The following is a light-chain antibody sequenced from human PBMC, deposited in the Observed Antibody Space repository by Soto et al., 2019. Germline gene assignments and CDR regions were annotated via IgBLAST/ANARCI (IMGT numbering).Light chain of an antibody. CDR2: CAS. V-gene: IGKV3D-15*01. Sequence: EIVMTQSPATLSVSPGERATLSCRASQSVSSNLAWYPQKPCQAPSLLIYCASTSATVTPDRFSGSGSGTEFHLTSSRLQADDFTTYDCQQYNSYSPTFGQGTKVDIK. CDR3: QQYNSYSPT. CDR1: QSVSSN. J-gene: IGKJ1*01.